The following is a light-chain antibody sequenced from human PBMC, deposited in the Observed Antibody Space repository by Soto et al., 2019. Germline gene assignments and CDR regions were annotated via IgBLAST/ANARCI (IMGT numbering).Light chain of an antibody. CDR3: SSYAGSNNFV. CDR1: SSDVGYYDY. V-gene: IGLV2-8*01. CDR2: EVT. Sequence: QSALPQRPSASGFPGQSVTISCSGTSSDVGYYDYVSWYQQHPGKAPKLVIYEVTKRPSGVPDRVSASKSGNTASLTVSGLRAEDEADYYCSSYAGSNNFVLGSGTKVNVL. J-gene: IGLJ1*01.